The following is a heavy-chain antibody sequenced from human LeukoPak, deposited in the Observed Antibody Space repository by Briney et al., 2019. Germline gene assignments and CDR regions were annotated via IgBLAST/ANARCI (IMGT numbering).Heavy chain of an antibody. CDR1: GFTFDDYT. CDR3: AEDFGSYWGRGLFDY. Sequence: GGSLRLSCAASGFTFDDYTMHWVRQAPGKGLEWVSLISWDGGSTYYADSVKGRFTISRDNSKNSLYLQMNSLRTEDTALYYCAEDFGSYWGRGLFDYWGQGTLVTVSS. J-gene: IGHJ4*02. D-gene: IGHD1-26*01. V-gene: IGHV3-43*01. CDR2: ISWDGGST.